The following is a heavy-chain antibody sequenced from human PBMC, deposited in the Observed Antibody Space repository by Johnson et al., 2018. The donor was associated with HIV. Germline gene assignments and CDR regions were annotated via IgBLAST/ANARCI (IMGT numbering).Heavy chain of an antibody. D-gene: IGHD1-26*01. J-gene: IGHJ3*02. CDR2: IYSGGST. V-gene: IGHV3-53*01. CDR3: ARAGGGELHDALEI. Sequence: VQLVESGGGLIQPGGSLRLSCAASGFTVSSNYMSWVRQAPGKGLEWVSVIYSGGSTYYADSVKGRFTISRDNSKNTLYLHMNSLRAEDTAVDYCARAGGGELHDALEIWGQGTMVTVSS. CDR1: GFTVSSNY.